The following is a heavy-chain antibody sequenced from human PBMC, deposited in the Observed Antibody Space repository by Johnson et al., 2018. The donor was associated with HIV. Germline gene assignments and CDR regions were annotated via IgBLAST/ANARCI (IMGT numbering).Heavy chain of an antibody. V-gene: IGHV3-30*18. D-gene: IGHD7-27*01. J-gene: IGHJ3*02. CDR3: AKAESDLNWGYAFDI. CDR2: ISYDGSNK. CDR1: GLSFSNFG. Sequence: VQLVESGGGVVQPGKSLTLSCVGSGLSFSNFGIHWVRQAPGKGPEWVAVISYDGSNKYYADSVKGRFTISRDNSKNTLYLQMNSLRAEDTAMYYCAKAESDLNWGYAFDIWGQGTMVTVSS.